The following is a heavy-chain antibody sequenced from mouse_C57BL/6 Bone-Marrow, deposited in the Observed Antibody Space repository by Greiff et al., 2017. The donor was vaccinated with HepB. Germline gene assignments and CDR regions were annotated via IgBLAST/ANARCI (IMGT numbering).Heavy chain of an antibody. CDR1: GYTFTDYG. J-gene: IGHJ2*01. D-gene: IGHD2-2*01. Sequence: VQLQESGAELVRPGASVTLSCKASGYTFTDYGMHWVKQTPVHGLEWIGAIDPETGGTAYNQKFKGKAILTADKSSSTAYMELRSLTSEDSAVYYCTRGSTMVTTWNYFDYWGQGTTLTVSS. V-gene: IGHV1-15*01. CDR3: TRGSTMVTTWNYFDY. CDR2: IDPETGGT.